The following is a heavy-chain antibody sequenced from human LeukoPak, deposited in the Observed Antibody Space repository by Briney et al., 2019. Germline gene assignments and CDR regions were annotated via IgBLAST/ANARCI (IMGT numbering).Heavy chain of an antibody. D-gene: IGHD3-16*02. Sequence: SETLSLTCTVSGGSISSYYWSWIRQPPGKGLGWIGYIYYSGSTNYNPSLKSRVTISVDTSKDQFSLKLSSVTAADTAVYYCARYVWGSYPTFEDYWGQGTLVTVSS. CDR2: IYYSGST. J-gene: IGHJ4*02. CDR3: ARYVWGSYPTFEDY. V-gene: IGHV4-59*01. CDR1: GGSISSYY.